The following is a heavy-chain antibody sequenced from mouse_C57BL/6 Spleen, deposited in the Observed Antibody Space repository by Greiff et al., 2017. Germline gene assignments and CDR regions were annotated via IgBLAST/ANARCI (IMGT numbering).Heavy chain of an antibody. V-gene: IGHV1-55*01. J-gene: IGHJ3*01. CDR3: ARSEDYDSAWFAY. Sequence: QVQLKQPGAELVKPGASVKMSCKASGYTFTSYWITWVKQRPGQGLEWIGDIYPGSGSTNYNEKFKSKATLTVDTSSSTAYMQLSSLTSEDSAVFYCARSEDYDSAWFAYWGQGTLVTVSA. CDR2: IYPGSGST. CDR1: GYTFTSYW. D-gene: IGHD2-4*01.